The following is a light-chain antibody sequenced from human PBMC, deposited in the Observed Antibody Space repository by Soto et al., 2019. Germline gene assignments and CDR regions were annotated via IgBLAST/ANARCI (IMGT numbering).Light chain of an antibody. CDR2: AAS. CDR3: QQSYSRMT. Sequence: DIQMTQSPSTVSGSVGDRVTITCRASQTISSLLTWYQQKPEKAPKLLIYAASRLESGVPSRFSGSRSGTDFTLTISSLQPEDFATYYCQQSYSRMTFGQGTKVDIK. V-gene: IGKV1-39*01. J-gene: IGKJ1*01. CDR1: QTISSL.